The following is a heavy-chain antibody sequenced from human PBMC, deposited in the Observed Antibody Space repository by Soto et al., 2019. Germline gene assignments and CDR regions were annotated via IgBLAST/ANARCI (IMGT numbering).Heavy chain of an antibody. CDR2: ISSSSSYI. V-gene: IGHV3-21*01. CDR3: ARDLEWLRHHPQTRHDAFDI. D-gene: IGHD5-12*01. CDR1: GFTFSSYS. J-gene: IGHJ3*02. Sequence: GGSLRLSCAASGFTFSSYSMNWVRQAPGKGLEWVSSISSSSSYIYYADSVKGRFTISRDNAKNSLYLQMNSLRAEDTAVYYCARDLEWLRHHPQTRHDAFDIWGQGTMVTVSS.